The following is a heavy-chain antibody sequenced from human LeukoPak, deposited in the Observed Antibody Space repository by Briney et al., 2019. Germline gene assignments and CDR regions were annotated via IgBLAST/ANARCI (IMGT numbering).Heavy chain of an antibody. CDR1: GFTFSSYG. CDR3: AKVEGYCSGGSCYDFDY. CDR2: ISYDGSNK. D-gene: IGHD2-15*01. J-gene: IGHJ4*02. V-gene: IGHV3-30*18. Sequence: GGSLRLSCAASGFTFSSYGMHWVRQAPGKGLEWVAVISYDGSNKYYADSVKGRFTISRDNSKNTLYLQMNSLRAEDTAVYYCAKVEGYCSGGSCYDFDYWGQGTLVTVSS.